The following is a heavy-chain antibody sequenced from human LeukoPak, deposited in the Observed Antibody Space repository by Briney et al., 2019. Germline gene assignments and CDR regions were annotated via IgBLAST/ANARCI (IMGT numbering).Heavy chain of an antibody. Sequence: ASVKVSCKASGGTFSSYAISWVRQAPGQGLEWMGGIIPSFGTANYAQKFQGRVTISADESTSTAYMELSSLRSEDTAVYYCAKGRTEGGTLALDYWGQGTLVTVSS. CDR2: IIPSFGTA. CDR1: GGTFSSYA. J-gene: IGHJ4*02. D-gene: IGHD6-19*01. V-gene: IGHV1-69*13. CDR3: AKGRTEGGTLALDY.